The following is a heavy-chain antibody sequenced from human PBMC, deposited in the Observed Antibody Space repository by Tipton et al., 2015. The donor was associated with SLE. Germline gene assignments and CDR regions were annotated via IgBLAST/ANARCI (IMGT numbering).Heavy chain of an antibody. J-gene: IGHJ4*02. D-gene: IGHD4-11*01. CDR2: IYYSGST. CDR3: ARWAGPTVNFDY. Sequence: LRLSCTVSGGSTSSYYWSWIRQPPGKGLEWIGYIYYSGSTNYNPSLKSRVTISVDTSKNQFSLKLSSVTAADTAVYYCARWAGPTVNFDYWGQGTLVTVPS. V-gene: IGHV4-59*01. CDR1: GGSTSSYY.